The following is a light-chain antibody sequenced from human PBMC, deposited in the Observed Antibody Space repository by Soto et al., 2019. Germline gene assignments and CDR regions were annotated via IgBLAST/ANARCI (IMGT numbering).Light chain of an antibody. CDR1: SSYVGGYNY. CDR3: SSYTSSSSYV. CDR2: EVS. Sequence: QSALAQPASVSGSPGQSITISCTGTSSYVGGYNYVSWYQQPPGKAPKLIIYEVSNRPSGVSNRFSGSKSGNTASLTISGLQAEDEADYYCSSYTSSSSYVFGTGTKVTVL. J-gene: IGLJ1*01. V-gene: IGLV2-14*01.